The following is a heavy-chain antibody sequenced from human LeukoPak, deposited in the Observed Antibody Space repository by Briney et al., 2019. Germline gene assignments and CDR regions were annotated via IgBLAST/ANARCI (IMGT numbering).Heavy chain of an antibody. V-gene: IGHV4-39*01. D-gene: IGHD5-18*01. J-gene: IGHJ4*02. CDR3: ARLPGSSHGYYFDY. CDR2: IYYSGST. Sequence: TSETLSLTCTVSGGSVSSSNYNWGWIRQPPGKGLEWIGSIYYSGSTYYNPSLKSRVTISVDTSKNQFSLKLSSVTAADTAVYYCARLPGSSHGYYFDYWGQGTLVTVSS. CDR1: GGSVSSSNYN.